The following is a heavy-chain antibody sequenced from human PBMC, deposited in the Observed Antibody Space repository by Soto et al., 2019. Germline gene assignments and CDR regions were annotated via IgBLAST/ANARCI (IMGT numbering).Heavy chain of an antibody. V-gene: IGHV1-69*13. Sequence: GASVKVSCKASGGTFSSYAISWVRQAPGQGLEWMGGIIPIFGTANYAQKFQGRVTITADESTSTAYMELSSLRSEDTAVYYCARGGGGYSYGLQLFYGMGVWGQGTTVTVSS. D-gene: IGHD5-18*01. CDR2: IIPIFGTA. CDR3: ARGGGGYSYGLQLFYGMGV. CDR1: GGTFSSYA. J-gene: IGHJ6*02.